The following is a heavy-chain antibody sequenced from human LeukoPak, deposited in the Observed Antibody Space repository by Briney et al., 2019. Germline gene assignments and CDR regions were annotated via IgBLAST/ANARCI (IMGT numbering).Heavy chain of an antibody. D-gene: IGHD3-22*01. Sequence: GRSLRLSCAASGFTFSSYSMNWVRQAPGKGLEWVSSISSSSSYIYYADSVKGRFTISRDNAKNSLYLQMNSLRAEDTAVYYCASLYYYDSSGYYLHPDYWGQGTLVTVSS. V-gene: IGHV3-21*01. CDR1: GFTFSSYS. CDR3: ASLYYYDSSGYYLHPDY. CDR2: ISSSSSYI. J-gene: IGHJ4*02.